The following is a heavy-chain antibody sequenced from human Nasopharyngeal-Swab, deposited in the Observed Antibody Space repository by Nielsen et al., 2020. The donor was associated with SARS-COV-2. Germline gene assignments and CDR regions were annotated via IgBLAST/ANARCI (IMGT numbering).Heavy chain of an antibody. CDR2: IRSKTYGGAT. CDR1: GFTFGDNA. Sequence: GGSLRLSCTTSGFTFGDNAMSWFRQAPGKGGEWVGFIRSKTYGGATEYAASVKGRFTISRAGAESIAYLQMNSLETEDTGVYYCARSVGSFYGQGAFDIWGQGTMVTVSS. CDR3: ARSVGSFYGQGAFDI. D-gene: IGHD1-26*01. J-gene: IGHJ3*02. V-gene: IGHV3-49*01.